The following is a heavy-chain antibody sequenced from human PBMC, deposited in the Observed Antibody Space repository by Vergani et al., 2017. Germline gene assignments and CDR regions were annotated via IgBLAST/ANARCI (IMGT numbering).Heavy chain of an antibody. J-gene: IGHJ2*01. D-gene: IGHD6-19*01. CDR1: GFSFGNYA. CDR3: AKDPGYSSGGYWYFDL. V-gene: IGHV3-23*01. Sequence: EMQLWESGGGLVKPGGSLRLSCVGSGFSFGNYAMSWVRQAPGKGLEWVAAIGGGGFGTFHADSVEGRFTVSRDNSKNTLFLQMKTLSADDTAVYYCAKDPGYSSGGYWYFDLWGRGTLVTVSS. CDR2: IGGGGFGT.